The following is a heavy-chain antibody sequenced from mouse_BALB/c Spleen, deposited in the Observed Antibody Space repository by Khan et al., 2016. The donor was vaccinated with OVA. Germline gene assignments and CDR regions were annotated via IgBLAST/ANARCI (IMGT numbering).Heavy chain of an antibody. J-gene: IGHJ2*01. CDR2: IRYSGNT. CDR3: ARIYGGDFDY. V-gene: IGHV3-2*02. Sequence: EVQLQESGPGLVKPSQSLSLTCTVTGYSITSDYAWNWIRQFPGNKLEWMGYIRYSGNTKYNPSLKSRISITRDTSKNQFFLQLNSVTPEDTATYYCARIYGGDFDYWGQGTPLTVSA. CDR1: GYSITSDYA. D-gene: IGHD1-1*01.